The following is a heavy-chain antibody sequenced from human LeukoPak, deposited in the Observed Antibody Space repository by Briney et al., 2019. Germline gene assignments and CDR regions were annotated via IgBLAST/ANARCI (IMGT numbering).Heavy chain of an antibody. CDR3: TTVRYYYDSTPFDY. CDR1: GFTFSNAW. J-gene: IGHJ4*02. CDR2: IKSKTDGGTT. V-gene: IGHV3-15*01. D-gene: IGHD3-22*01. Sequence: GGSLRLSCAASGFTFSNAWMSWVRQAPGKGLEWVGRIKSKTDGGTTDYAAPVKGRFTISRDDSKNTLYLQMNSLKTEDTAVYYCTTVRYYYDSTPFDYWGQGTLVTVSS.